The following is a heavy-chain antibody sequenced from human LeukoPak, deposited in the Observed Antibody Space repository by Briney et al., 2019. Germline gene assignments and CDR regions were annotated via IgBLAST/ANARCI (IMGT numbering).Heavy chain of an antibody. D-gene: IGHD3-22*01. CDR2: IYHSGIT. Sequence: SETLSLTCSISGYSISSGYYWGWIRQPPGKGLEWIGSIYHSGITYYNSSLKSRVTISVDTSKNQFSLKLSSVTAADTAVYYCARDPTYYYDSSGYPHYFDYWGQGTLVTVSS. CDR3: ARDPTYYYDSSGYPHYFDY. J-gene: IGHJ4*02. V-gene: IGHV4-38-2*02. CDR1: GYSISSGYY.